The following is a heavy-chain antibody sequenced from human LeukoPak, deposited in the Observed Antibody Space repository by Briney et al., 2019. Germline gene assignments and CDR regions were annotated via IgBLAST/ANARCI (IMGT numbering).Heavy chain of an antibody. Sequence: ASVKVTCKASGYTFTGYYMHWVRQAPGQGLEWMGWINPNSGGTNYAQKFQGRVTMTRDTSISTAYMELSRLRSQATAVHYCAREMATTPFAFDYWGQVTLFTVSS. CDR1: GYTFTGYY. CDR3: AREMATTPFAFDY. J-gene: IGHJ4*02. D-gene: IGHD5-24*01. CDR2: INPNSGGT. V-gene: IGHV1-2*02.